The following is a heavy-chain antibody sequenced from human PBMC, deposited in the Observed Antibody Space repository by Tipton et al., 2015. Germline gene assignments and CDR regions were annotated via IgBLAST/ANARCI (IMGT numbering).Heavy chain of an antibody. D-gene: IGHD6-19*01. CDR2: IYYNGNS. CDR1: GDSVSSSSYY. CDR3: ARDRSYSSGQYDV. V-gene: IGHV4-61*01. J-gene: IGHJ6*02. Sequence: GLVKPSETLSLTCTVSGDSVSSSSYYWSWIRQPPGKGLEWVAYIYYNGNSNYNPSLKSRLTMSVDTSKNQFSLKLSSVTAADTAIYYCARDRSYSSGQYDVWGQGTTVIVSS.